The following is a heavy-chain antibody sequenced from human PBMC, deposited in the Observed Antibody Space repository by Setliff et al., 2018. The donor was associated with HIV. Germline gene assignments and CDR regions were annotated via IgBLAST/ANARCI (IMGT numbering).Heavy chain of an antibody. CDR3: ARLFCSGGSCYSVYFMDV. J-gene: IGHJ6*03. D-gene: IGHD2-15*01. CDR1: GYIFSNYW. Sequence: PGASLTLSCKGSGYIFSNYWIGWVRQMPGKGLEWKGVIYPGDSDTKYSPSFEGQVTISADKSSSTAYLQWRSLKASDTVMYYCARLFCSGGSCYSVYFMDVWGKGTTVTVSS. CDR2: IYPGDSDT. V-gene: IGHV5-51*01.